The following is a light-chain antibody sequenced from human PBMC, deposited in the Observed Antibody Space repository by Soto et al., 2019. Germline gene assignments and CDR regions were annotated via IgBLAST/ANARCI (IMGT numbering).Light chain of an antibody. CDR2: DAV. J-gene: IGKJ2*01. V-gene: IGKV3-15*01. Sequence: EIVMTQSPVTLSVSPGQRATLSCRASQSVGGDLAWYQQIPGQAPRLLIYDAVTRATGAADRFSGGGSGREFTLTVDGLQSEDLAIYYCQQYNAWPRTFGQGTKLEI. CDR3: QQYNAWPRT. CDR1: QSVGGD.